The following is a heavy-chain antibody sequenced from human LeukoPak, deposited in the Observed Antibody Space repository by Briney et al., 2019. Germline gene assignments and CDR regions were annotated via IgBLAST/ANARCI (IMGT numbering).Heavy chain of an antibody. CDR1: GDTFSSYA. Sequence: GASVKVSCKASGDTFSSYAISWLRQAPGQGLEWMGGIIPILGTINSAQKLQGRDTLIADALTSTLYMELRRLRYEDTAIYSCARDDDYDSSAYRENPFDVWGQGTMVTVSS. D-gene: IGHD3-22*01. CDR3: ARDDDYDSSAYRENPFDV. V-gene: IGHV1-69*01. CDR2: IIPILGTI. J-gene: IGHJ3*01.